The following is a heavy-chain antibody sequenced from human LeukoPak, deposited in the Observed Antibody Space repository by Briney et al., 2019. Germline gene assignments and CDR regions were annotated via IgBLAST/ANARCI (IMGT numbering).Heavy chain of an antibody. V-gene: IGHV3-53*01. Sequence: PGPCLTPSCVLAAFTVQNNYISSVRHDPGDGLEWVLVMYTGGITFYADSVKGRFTISRDPSQKTFYLQMNSLRVEDTAMCYCAIYHPKQPPVWGQGTLVTVTS. CDR2: MYTGGIT. CDR3: AIYHPKQPPV. J-gene: IGHJ4*02. D-gene: IGHD6-13*01. CDR1: AFTVQNNY.